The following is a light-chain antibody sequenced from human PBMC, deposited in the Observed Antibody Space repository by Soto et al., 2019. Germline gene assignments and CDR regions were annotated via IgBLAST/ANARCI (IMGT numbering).Light chain of an antibody. V-gene: IGKV3-15*01. CDR3: QQYGSSPPIT. Sequence: EIVLTQSPATLSLSLGERATLSCRASQSIGSYLAWYQQKPVQAPRLLIYAASTRATGVPGRFSGSGSGTEFTLTISSLQSEDFAVYYCQQYGSSPPITFGQGTRLEIK. CDR1: QSIGSY. J-gene: IGKJ5*01. CDR2: AAS.